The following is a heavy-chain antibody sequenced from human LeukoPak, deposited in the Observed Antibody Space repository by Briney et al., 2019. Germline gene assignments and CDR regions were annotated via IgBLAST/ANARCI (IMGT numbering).Heavy chain of an antibody. V-gene: IGHV3-23*01. Sequence: GGSLRLSCAASGFTFSSYAMTWVRQAPGKGLEWVSTIGGSGAGTYYADSVKGRFIISRDNSKSTLYLQMNSLRAEDTAVFFCARDRLPKGAPGRGEHHNWFDPWGQGTLVTVSS. J-gene: IGHJ5*02. D-gene: IGHD6-13*01. CDR1: GFTFSSYA. CDR2: IGGSGAGT. CDR3: ARDRLPKGAPGRGEHHNWFDP.